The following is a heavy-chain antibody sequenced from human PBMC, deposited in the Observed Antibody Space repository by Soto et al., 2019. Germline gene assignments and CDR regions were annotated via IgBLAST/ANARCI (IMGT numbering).Heavy chain of an antibody. CDR1: GFTFSNAW. CDR3: TTELYSYEIYYYCMDV. D-gene: IGHD5-18*01. V-gene: IGHV3-15*01. Sequence: GGSLRLSCADSGFTFSNAWMSWVRQAPGKGLEWVGGIKSKTDGGTTDSAAPVKGRVTISRDDSKNTLYLQMNSLKTEYTAVDYSTTELYSYEIYYYCMDVWGRGTTVTVSS. CDR2: IKSKTDGGTT. J-gene: IGHJ6*02.